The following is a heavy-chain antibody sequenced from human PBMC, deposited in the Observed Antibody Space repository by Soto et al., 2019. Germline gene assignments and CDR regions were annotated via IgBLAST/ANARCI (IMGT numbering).Heavy chain of an antibody. Sequence: PSDTLSLTCSCSGYSSISCYYCFGMRHPRGKGLECIVIIYHSVSTYYNPSLKSLVTISVDTSKNQFSLKLNSVTAEETEVYYCARDRGLPYRTGPEVWGKGNPVNVSS. D-gene: IGHD2-15*01. V-gene: IGHV4-38-2*02. CDR3: ARDRGLPYRTGPEV. J-gene: IGHJ6*04. CDR1: GYSSISCYY. CDR2: IYHSVST.